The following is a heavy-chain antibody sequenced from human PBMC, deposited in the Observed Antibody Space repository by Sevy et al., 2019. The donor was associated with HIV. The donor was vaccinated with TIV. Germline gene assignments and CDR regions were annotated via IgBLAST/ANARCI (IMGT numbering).Heavy chain of an antibody. V-gene: IGHV3-49*03. J-gene: IGHJ6*02. Sequence: GGSLRLSCTASGFAFGDYAMTWIRQVPGKGLEWVGFIRTKPYRGTSDYAASAKGRFTISRDDSKSIAYLQMSNLKTEDTAVYYCSRGAFGSSAGIHYYGLDVWGQGTTVTVSS. D-gene: IGHD6-6*01. CDR2: IRTKPYRGTS. CDR1: GFAFGDYA. CDR3: SRGAFGSSAGIHYYGLDV.